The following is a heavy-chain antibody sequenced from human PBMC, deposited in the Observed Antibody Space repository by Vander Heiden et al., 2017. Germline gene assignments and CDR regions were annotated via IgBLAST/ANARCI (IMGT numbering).Heavy chain of an antibody. CDR2: ISSSSSYI. CDR3: ARDPSRDGDNREYYYGMDV. CDR1: GFTFSSYS. V-gene: IGHV3-21*01. D-gene: IGHD2-2*01. J-gene: IGHJ6*02. Sequence: EVQLVESGGGLVKPGGSLRLSCAASGFTFSSYSLNWVRQAPGKGLEWVSSISSSSSYIYYADSVKGRVTISRDNAKNSLYLQMNSLRAEETAVYYCARDPSRDGDNREYYYGMDVWGQGTTVTVSS.